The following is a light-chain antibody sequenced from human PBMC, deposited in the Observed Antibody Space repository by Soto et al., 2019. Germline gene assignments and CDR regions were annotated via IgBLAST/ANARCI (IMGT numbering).Light chain of an antibody. CDR2: EVS. V-gene: IGLV2-8*01. Sequence: QSVLTQPPSASGSPGQSVTISCTGTSSDVRDYNYVSWYQQHPGKAPKLMIYEVSKRPSGVPDRFSGSKSGNTASLTVSGLQAEDEADYYCRSYAGSNNFVFGGGTKLTVL. CDR1: SSDVRDYNY. J-gene: IGLJ2*01. CDR3: RSYAGSNNFV.